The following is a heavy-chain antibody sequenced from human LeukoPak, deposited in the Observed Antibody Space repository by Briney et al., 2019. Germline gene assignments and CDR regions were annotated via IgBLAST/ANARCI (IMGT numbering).Heavy chain of an antibody. Sequence: GASVKVSCKASGGTFSSYAISWVRQAPGQGREWMGGIIPIFGTANYEQKFQGRVTITADKSTSTAYMELSSLRSEDTAVYYCARERAAAGTFGYWGQGTLVTVSS. CDR1: GGTFSSYA. CDR3: ARERAAAGTFGY. D-gene: IGHD6-13*01. CDR2: IIPIFGTA. J-gene: IGHJ4*02. V-gene: IGHV1-69*06.